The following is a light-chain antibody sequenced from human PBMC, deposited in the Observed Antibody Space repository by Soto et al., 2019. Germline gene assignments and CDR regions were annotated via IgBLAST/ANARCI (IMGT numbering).Light chain of an antibody. Sequence: DFQMTQSPSSLSASVGDRVTITCRASQSFSTYLAWYQQKPGKVPKLLISGISTLQSGVPSRFSGSGYGTEFTLTISRLQSDDFATYYCQQHNGYAPITFGQGTRLEIK. J-gene: IGKJ5*01. V-gene: IGKV1-27*01. CDR2: GIS. CDR3: QQHNGYAPIT. CDR1: QSFSTY.